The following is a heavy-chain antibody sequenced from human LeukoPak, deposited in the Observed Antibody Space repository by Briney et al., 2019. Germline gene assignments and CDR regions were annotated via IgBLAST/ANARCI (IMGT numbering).Heavy chain of an antibody. Sequence: ASVKVSFKASGYTFTGYYMHWVRQAPGQGLEWMGWINPNSGGTNYAQKFQGRVTMTRDTSISTAYMELSRLRSDDTAVYYCACGSPTSYNYYYYMDVWGKGTTVTVSS. V-gene: IGHV1-2*02. CDR3: ACGSPTSYNYYYYMDV. CDR1: GYTFTGYY. J-gene: IGHJ6*03. D-gene: IGHD2-21*01. CDR2: INPNSGGT.